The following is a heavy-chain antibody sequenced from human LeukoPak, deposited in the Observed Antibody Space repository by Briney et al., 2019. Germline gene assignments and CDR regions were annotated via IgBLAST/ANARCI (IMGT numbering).Heavy chain of an antibody. CDR2: IIPIFGTA. D-gene: IGHD3-3*01. J-gene: IGHJ6*03. CDR1: GGTFSSYA. Sequence: SVKVSCKASGGTFSSYAISWVRQAPGQGLEWMGGIIPIFGTANYAQKFQGRVTITADESTSTAYMELSSLRSEDTAVYYCARYLRFLGDYYYYMDVWGKGTTVTVSS. CDR3: ARYLRFLGDYYYYMDV. V-gene: IGHV1-69*13.